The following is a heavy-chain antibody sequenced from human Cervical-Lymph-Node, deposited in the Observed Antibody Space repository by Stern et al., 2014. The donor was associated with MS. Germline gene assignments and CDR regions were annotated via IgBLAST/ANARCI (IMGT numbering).Heavy chain of an antibody. D-gene: IGHD4-17*01. J-gene: IGHJ3*02. CDR2: MYTSGST. CDR3: ARDCRLRRKGAPDAFDI. V-gene: IGHV4-61*02. Sequence: VQLVESGPGLVKASQTLSLTCTVSGDSISNGSHYWSWIRQPAGKGLEWIGRMYTSGSTNYNPSLKSRATLSVDTSKNQFSLKLRCVTAADTAVYYCARDCRLRRKGAPDAFDIWGQGTMVTVSS. CDR1: GDSISNGSHY.